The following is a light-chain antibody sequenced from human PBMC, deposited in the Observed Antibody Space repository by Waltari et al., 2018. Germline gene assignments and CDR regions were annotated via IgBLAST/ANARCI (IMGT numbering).Light chain of an antibody. Sequence: QSVLTQPPSASGTPGQRVTISCSGSSSNIGRNSINWYQQLPGTAPRLLIYSNTQRPPGVPDRFSGSKSGTSASLAISGLQSEDEADYYCAAWDDSLNGVIFGGGTKLTVL. CDR1: SSNIGRNS. V-gene: IGLV1-44*01. CDR2: SNT. CDR3: AAWDDSLNGVI. J-gene: IGLJ2*01.